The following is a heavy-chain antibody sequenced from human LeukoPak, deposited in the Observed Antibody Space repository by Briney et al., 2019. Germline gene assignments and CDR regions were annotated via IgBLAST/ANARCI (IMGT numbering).Heavy chain of an antibody. CDR2: IYPGDSDT. V-gene: IGHV5-51*01. CDR3: ARNLKSGRVDY. CDR1: GSSFTSYW. J-gene: IGHJ4*02. D-gene: IGHD2-15*01. Sequence: GASLKISCKGSGSSFTSYWIGWVRQLPGKGLEWMGIIYPGDSDTRYSPSFQGQVTISADKSISTAYLQWSSLKASDTAMYYCARNLKSGRVDYWGQGTLVTVSS.